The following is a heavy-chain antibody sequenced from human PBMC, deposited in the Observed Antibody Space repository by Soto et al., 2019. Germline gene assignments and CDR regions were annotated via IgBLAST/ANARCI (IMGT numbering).Heavy chain of an antibody. V-gene: IGHV4-31*03. D-gene: IGHD2-2*01. CDR1: GGSISSGGYY. J-gene: IGHJ5*02. Sequence: QVQLQESGPGLVKPSQTLSLTCTVSGGSISSGGYYWSWIRQHPGKGLEWIGYIYYSGSTYYNPSLKSRATISVDTSKNQFSLKLSSVTAADTAVYYCANYQLPRNWFDPWGQGTLVTVSS. CDR3: ANYQLPRNWFDP. CDR2: IYYSGST.